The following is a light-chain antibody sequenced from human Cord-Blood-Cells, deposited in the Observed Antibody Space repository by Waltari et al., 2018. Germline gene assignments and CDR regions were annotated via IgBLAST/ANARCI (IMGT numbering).Light chain of an antibody. Sequence: SSELTQDPAVSVALGQTVRITCQGDSLRSYYASWYQQKPGQAPLLVIYGKNNRPSGIPDRFSGSSSGNTASLTITGAQAEEEADYYCNSRDSSGNHLEVFGGGTKLTVL. CDR1: SLRSYY. CDR3: NSRDSSGNHLEV. V-gene: IGLV3-19*01. J-gene: IGLJ2*01. CDR2: GKN.